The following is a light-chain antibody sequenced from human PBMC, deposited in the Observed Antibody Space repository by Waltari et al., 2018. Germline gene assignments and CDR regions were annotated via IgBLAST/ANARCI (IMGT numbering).Light chain of an antibody. J-gene: IGLJ1*01. CDR3: ATWDGSLNGPYV. CDR1: SPNIGTNT. CDR2: NTN. V-gene: IGLV1-44*01. Sequence: VLTQPPSASGTPGQRVTISCSGTSPNIGTNTLTWSQQPPGTSPKLLMYNTNQRPSGVPDRFSGSKSGTSASLAISGLQSEDEADYYCATWDGSLNGPYVFGTGTKVTVL.